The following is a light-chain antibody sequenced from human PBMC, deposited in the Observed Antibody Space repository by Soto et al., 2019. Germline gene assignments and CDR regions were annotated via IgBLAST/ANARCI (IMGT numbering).Light chain of an antibody. CDR1: SRDIGGYNY. CDR2: DVS. J-gene: IGLJ1*01. V-gene: IGLV2-14*03. Sequence: QSALTQPASVSGSPGQSITISSTGTSRDIGGYNYVSWYQQLPGKVPKLIIYDVSNRPSGVSDRFSGSKSGNAASLTISGLQAEDEADYYCSSYTSTSTLYVFGTGTKLTVL. CDR3: SSYTSTSTLYV.